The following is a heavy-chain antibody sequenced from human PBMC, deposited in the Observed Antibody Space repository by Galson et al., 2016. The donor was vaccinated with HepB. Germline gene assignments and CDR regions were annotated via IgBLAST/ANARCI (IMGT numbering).Heavy chain of an antibody. CDR2: INPDTGGT. D-gene: IGHD2-15*01. Sequence: SVKVSCKASGYTFNGYYMHWVRQAPGRGLEWVAWINPDTGGTNYADNFQGRVTVTRDTSIRTVYMDLTGLTSDDKAVYYGAREVDTGYEYFQHWGQGTLVTVSS. CDR1: GYTFNGYY. V-gene: IGHV1-2*02. J-gene: IGHJ1*01. CDR3: AREVDTGYEYFQH.